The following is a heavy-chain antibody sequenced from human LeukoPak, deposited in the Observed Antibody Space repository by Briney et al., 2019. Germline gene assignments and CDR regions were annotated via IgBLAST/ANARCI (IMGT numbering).Heavy chain of an antibody. Sequence: GGSLRLSCAASGFTVSNNYMSWVRQAPGKGLERVSVIYSDGSAYFADSVKGRFTISRDNSKNTLYLQMTSLRAEDSAVYYCAGLYSNSRPAAMGTLFDNWGQGTLVTVSS. J-gene: IGHJ4*02. CDR2: IYSDGSA. D-gene: IGHD6-6*01. V-gene: IGHV3-53*01. CDR3: AGLYSNSRPAAMGTLFDN. CDR1: GFTVSNNY.